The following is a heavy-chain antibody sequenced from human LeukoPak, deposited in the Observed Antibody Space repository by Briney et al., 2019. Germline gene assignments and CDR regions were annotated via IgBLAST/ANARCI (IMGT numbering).Heavy chain of an antibody. CDR2: INPNSGGT. CDR1: GYTFTGYY. V-gene: IGHV1-2*02. D-gene: IGHD1-26*01. Sequence: ASVKVSCKASGYTFTGYYMHWVRQAPGQGLEWMGWINPNSGGTNFAQNFQGRVTMTRDTSISTVYMELSSLRSEDTAVYYCARGKWELPVPRAFDIWGQGTMVTVSS. CDR3: ARGKWELPVPRAFDI. J-gene: IGHJ3*02.